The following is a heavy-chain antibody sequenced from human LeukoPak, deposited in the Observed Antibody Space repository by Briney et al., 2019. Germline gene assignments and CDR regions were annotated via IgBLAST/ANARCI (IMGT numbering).Heavy chain of an antibody. CDR2: IKQDGSEK. CDR3: ARVLYYYDSSGYYYYFDY. D-gene: IGHD3-22*01. J-gene: IGHJ4*02. CDR1: GGSISSSSYY. V-gene: IGHV3-7*01. Sequence: ETLSLTCTVSGGSISSSSYYWGWIRQPPGKGLEWVANIKQDGSEKYYVDSVKGRFTISRDNAKNSLYLQMNSLRAEDTAVYYCARVLYYYDSSGYYYYFDYWGQGTLVTVSS.